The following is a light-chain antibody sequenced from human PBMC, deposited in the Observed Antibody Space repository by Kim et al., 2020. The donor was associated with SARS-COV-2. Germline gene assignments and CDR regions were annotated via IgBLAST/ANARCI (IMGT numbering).Light chain of an antibody. J-gene: IGKJ2*01. Sequence: SLSPGERATLSCRASQSVSRSLGWYQQKPGQPPRLLIYDASNRVTGIPARFSGGGSGTDFTLTISSLEPEDFAVYYCQQHSNWPRTFGQGTKLDI. V-gene: IGKV3-11*01. CDR1: QSVSRS. CDR3: QQHSNWPRT. CDR2: DAS.